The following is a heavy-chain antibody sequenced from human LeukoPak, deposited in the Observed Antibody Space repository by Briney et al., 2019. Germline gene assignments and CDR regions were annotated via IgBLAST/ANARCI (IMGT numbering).Heavy chain of an antibody. CDR1: GYTFFNYA. CDR3: AKDSGSGWYEFR. J-gene: IGHJ4*02. Sequence: GASAKVSCKASGYTFFNYAIHWVRQAPGQRLEWMGWINTRTGNAYYSQELQGRLTITRDTSASTAYMELSSLRSEDMAVYYCAKDSGSGWYEFRWGQGTLVTVSS. V-gene: IGHV1-3*03. CDR2: INTRTGNA. D-gene: IGHD6-19*01.